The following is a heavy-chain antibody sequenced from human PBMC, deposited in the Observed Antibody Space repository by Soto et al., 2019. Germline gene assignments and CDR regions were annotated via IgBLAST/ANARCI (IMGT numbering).Heavy chain of an antibody. D-gene: IGHD4-17*01. V-gene: IGHV3-23*01. CDR1: GFTFSSYA. J-gene: IGHJ3*02. Sequence: GGSLRLSCAASGFTFSSYAMSWVRQAPGKGLEWVSAISGSGGSTNYADSVKGRFTISRDNSKNTLYLQMNSLRAEDTAVYYCAKPTVIDFDAFDIWGQGTMVTVSS. CDR2: ISGSGGST. CDR3: AKPTVIDFDAFDI.